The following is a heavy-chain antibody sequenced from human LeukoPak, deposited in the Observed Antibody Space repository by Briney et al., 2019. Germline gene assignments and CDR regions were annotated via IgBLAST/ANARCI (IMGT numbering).Heavy chain of an antibody. D-gene: IGHD3-22*01. CDR1: GFTFSSYA. CDR3: AKVGHDSSGYYYFDY. V-gene: IGHV3-23*01. Sequence: PGGSLRLSCAASGFTFSSYAMSWVRQAPGKGLEWVSAISGSGGSTYYADSVKGRFTISRDNSKNTLYLQMYSLRAEDTAVYYCAKVGHDSSGYYYFDYWGQGTLVTVSS. J-gene: IGHJ4*02. CDR2: ISGSGGST.